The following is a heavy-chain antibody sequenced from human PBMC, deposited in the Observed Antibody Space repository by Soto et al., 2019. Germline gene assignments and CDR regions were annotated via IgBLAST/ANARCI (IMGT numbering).Heavy chain of an antibody. CDR3: ARQGFGPLHCLVDV. CDR1: GGSISSYY. D-gene: IGHD3-10*01. J-gene: IGHJ6*02. CDR2: VHHSWGS. Sequence: QVQLQESGPGLVKPSETLSLSCTVSGGSISSYYWSWFRQSPGKRMEWIGYVHHSWGSSYNPSLQSRGAISLDTSKSQFSLQVTSVPATDTAVYYCARQGFGPLHCLVDVWGQGTTVTVSS. V-gene: IGHV4-59*08.